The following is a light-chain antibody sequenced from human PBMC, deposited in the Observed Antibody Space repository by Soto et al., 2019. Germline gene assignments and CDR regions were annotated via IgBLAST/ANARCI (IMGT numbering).Light chain of an antibody. J-gene: IGLJ1*01. CDR2: EVS. CDR3: CSYSSSNSV. V-gene: IGLV2-14*02. CDR1: SRDVGNYNL. Sequence: QSALTQSASVSGSPGQSITISCTGSSRDVGNYNLVSWYQQHPGKAPKLMIYEVSKRPSGVANRFSGSKSGNTASLTISGLQAEDEADYYCCSYSSSNSVFGTGTKVTVL.